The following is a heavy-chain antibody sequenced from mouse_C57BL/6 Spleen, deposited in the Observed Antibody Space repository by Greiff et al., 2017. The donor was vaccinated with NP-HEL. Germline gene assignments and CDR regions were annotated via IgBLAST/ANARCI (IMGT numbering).Heavy chain of an antibody. CDR2: IHPNSGST. Sequence: VQLQQPGAELVKPGASVKLSCKASGYTFTSYWMHWVKQRPGQGLEWIGMIHPNSGSTNYNEKFKSKATLTVDKSSSTAYMQLSSLTSEDSAVYYCASPSYDSSPYAMDYWGQGTSVTVSS. CDR1: GYTFTSYW. J-gene: IGHJ4*01. V-gene: IGHV1-64*01. D-gene: IGHD2-4*01. CDR3: ASPSYDSSPYAMDY.